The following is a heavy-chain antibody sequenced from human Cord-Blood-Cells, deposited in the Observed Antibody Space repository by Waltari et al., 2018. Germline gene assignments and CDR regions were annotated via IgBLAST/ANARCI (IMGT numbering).Heavy chain of an antibody. J-gene: IGHJ4*02. CDR2: LDWDDDK. D-gene: IGHD4-17*01. CDR1: GFSLSTSGMC. Sequence: QVTLRESGPALVKPTQTLTLTCTFSGFSLSTSGMCVSWIRQPPGKALEWLALLDWDDDKYYSTSLKTRLTISKDTSKNQVVLTMTNMDPVDTATYYCARNYGGNSYFDYWGQGTLVTVSS. CDR3: ARNYGGNSYFDY. V-gene: IGHV2-70*01.